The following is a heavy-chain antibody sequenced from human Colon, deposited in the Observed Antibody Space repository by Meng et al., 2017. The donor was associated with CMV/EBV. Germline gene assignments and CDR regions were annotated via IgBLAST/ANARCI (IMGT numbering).Heavy chain of an antibody. D-gene: IGHD3-3*01. CDR3: AREGDFWSGFDY. CDR1: GFNLNTYS. Sequence: GESLKISCAVSGFNLNTYSMNWVRQAPGKGLEWVSYISSSGSTIYYADSVKGRFTISRDNAKNSLYLQMNSLRAEDTAVYYCAREGDFWSGFDYWGQGTLVTVSS. CDR2: ISSSGSTI. V-gene: IGHV3-48*04. J-gene: IGHJ4*02.